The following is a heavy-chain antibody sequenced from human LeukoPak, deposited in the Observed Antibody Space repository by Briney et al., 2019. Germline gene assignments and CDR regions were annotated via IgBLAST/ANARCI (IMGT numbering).Heavy chain of an antibody. CDR3: ARAPTVTSNWFDP. Sequence: GGSLRLSCAASEFSVSTNYMNWVRQAPGKGLEWVSSISSSSSYIYYADSVKGRFTISRDNAKNSLYLQMNSLRAEDTAVYYCARAPTVTSNWFDPWGQGTLVTVSS. CDR1: EFSVSTNY. D-gene: IGHD4-17*01. J-gene: IGHJ5*02. V-gene: IGHV3-21*01. CDR2: ISSSSSYI.